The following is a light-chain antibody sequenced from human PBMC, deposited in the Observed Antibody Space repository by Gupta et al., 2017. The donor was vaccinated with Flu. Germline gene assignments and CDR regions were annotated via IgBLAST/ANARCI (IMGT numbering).Light chain of an antibody. Sequence: PGERATLSCRASQSVSSYLAWYQQKPGQAPRLLIYDASNRATGIPVRFSGSGSGTDFTLTISSLEPEDFAVYYCQQRINWLTFGGGTKVEIK. CDR1: QSVSSY. J-gene: IGKJ4*01. V-gene: IGKV3-11*01. CDR2: DAS. CDR3: QQRINWLT.